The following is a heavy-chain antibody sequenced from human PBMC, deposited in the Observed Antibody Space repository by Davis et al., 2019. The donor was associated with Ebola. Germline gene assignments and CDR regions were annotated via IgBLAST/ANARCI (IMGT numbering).Heavy chain of an antibody. V-gene: IGHV1-2*02. CDR1: GYTLTDYQ. CDR3: ARVGGSYSWVSY. D-gene: IGHD1-26*01. CDR2: INPNSGGT. Sequence: AASVKVSCKASGYTLTDYQMHWVRQAPGQGLEWMGWINPNSGGTTYAQKFQGRVTMTRDTSISTAYMELSRLRSDDTAVYYCARVGGSYSWVSYWGQGTLVTVSS. J-gene: IGHJ4*02.